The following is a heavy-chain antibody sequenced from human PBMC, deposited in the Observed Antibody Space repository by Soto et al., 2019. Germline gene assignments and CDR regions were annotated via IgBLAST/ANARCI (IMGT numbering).Heavy chain of an antibody. CDR3: ERDDYGDYGGVY. Sequence: QVQLVESGGGVVQPGRSLRLSCAASGFTFSSYGMHWVRQAPGKGLEWVAVIWYDGSNKYYADSVKGRFTISRDNSKNPLYLQMNRLRDGDTAVYCCERDDYGDYGGVYWGQGTLVTVSS. J-gene: IGHJ4*02. V-gene: IGHV3-33*01. D-gene: IGHD4-17*01. CDR1: GFTFSSYG. CDR2: IWYDGSNK.